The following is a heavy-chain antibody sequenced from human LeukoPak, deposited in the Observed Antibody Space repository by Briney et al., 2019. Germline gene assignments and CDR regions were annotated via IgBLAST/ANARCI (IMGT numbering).Heavy chain of an antibody. J-gene: IGHJ4*02. CDR1: GYTFTRYG. CDR2: ISAYNGKT. CDR3: ARQVWDVGFDY. Sequence: GASVTVSCTASGYTFTRYGIIWVRQAPGQRLEWLGWISAYNGKTNYSQKLQGTVTMTTATSTSTAHIERRSLRSDDTGVYYCARQVWDVGFDYWGQGTRVSVS. V-gene: IGHV1-18*04. D-gene: IGHD1-26*01.